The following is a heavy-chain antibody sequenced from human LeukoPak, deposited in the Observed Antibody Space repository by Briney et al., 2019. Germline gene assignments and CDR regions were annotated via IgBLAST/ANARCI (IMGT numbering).Heavy chain of an antibody. CDR2: ISSSGSTI. V-gene: IGHV3-48*03. CDR1: GYTFSSYE. CDR3: ARVSLWFGGLPWYFDL. Sequence: PGGSLRLSYAASGYTFSSYEMNWVRQPPGKGLEWVSYISSSGSTIYYADSVKGRFTISRDNAKNSLYLQMNSLRAEDTAVYYCARVSLWFGGLPWYFDLWGRGTLVTVSS. D-gene: IGHD3-10*01. J-gene: IGHJ2*01.